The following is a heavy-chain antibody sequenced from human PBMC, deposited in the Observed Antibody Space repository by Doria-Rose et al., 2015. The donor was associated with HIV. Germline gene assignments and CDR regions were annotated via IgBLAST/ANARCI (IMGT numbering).Heavy chain of an antibody. V-gene: IGHV4-31*02. CDR3: ARMGSYRELDY. CDR2: TYYTGTS. J-gene: IGHJ4*02. D-gene: IGHD3-3*01. CDR1: SVSSRGYY. Sequence: SVSSRGYYWNWIRQVPGKGLESLGYTYYTGTSDYSPSLKSRLNMAVDTSKNQFSLKLSFVTVADTAVYYCARMGSYRELDYWGQGALASVSS.